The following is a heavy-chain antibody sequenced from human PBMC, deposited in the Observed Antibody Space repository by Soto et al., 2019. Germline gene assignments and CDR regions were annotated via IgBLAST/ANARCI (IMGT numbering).Heavy chain of an antibody. CDR2: IYYSGST. Sequence: SETLSLTCTVSGGSISSGDYYWSWSRQPPGKGLEWIGYIYYSGSTYYNPSLKSRVTISVDTSKNQFSLKLRSVTAADTAVYYCARVNCGGDCYSFLYYYYGMDVWGQGTTVTVSS. V-gene: IGHV4-30-4*02. D-gene: IGHD2-21*02. J-gene: IGHJ6*02. CDR1: GGSISSGDYY. CDR3: ARVNCGGDCYSFLYYYYGMDV.